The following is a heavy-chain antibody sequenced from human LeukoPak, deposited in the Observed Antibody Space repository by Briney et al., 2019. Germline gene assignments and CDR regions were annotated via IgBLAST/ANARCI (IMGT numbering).Heavy chain of an antibody. CDR1: GFTFSTYA. D-gene: IGHD3-10*01. Sequence: GGSLRLSCAASGFTFSTYAMSWVRQALGKGLEWVSSISGSGDSTSYADSAKGRFTVSRDNFKNMLYLQMNSLRAEDTAVYYCVRAGYGSGIPNRIDPWGQGTLVTVSS. CDR3: VRAGYGSGIPNRIDP. V-gene: IGHV3-23*01. J-gene: IGHJ5*02. CDR2: ISGSGDST.